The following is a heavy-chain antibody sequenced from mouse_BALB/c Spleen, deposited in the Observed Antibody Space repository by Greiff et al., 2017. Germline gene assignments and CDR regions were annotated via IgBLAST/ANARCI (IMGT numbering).Heavy chain of an antibody. CDR2: ISSGSSTI. D-gene: IGHD2-10*01. CDR3: ARSSYGNYFDY. V-gene: IGHV5-17*02. CDR1: GFTFSSFG. Sequence: EVQGVESGGGLVQPGGSRKLSCAASGFTFSSFGMHWVRQAPEKGLEWVAYISSGSSTIYYADTVKGRFTISRDNPKNTLFLQMTSLRSEDTAMYYCARSSYGNYFDYWGQGTTLTVSS. J-gene: IGHJ2*01.